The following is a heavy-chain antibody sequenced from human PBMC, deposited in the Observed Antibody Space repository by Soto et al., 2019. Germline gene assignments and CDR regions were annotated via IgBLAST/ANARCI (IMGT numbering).Heavy chain of an antibody. CDR3: TTDLWRLAVVLGSNRYLNS. Sequence: SVGLSCAASEFTCSDAWMSWVRQAPGKGLDWVGRIKSKSDGGTTEYAAPVRRRFTISRDNSKNTLYLQMNSLKSEDPAGYYSTTDLWRLAVVLGSNRYLNSWGQGT. V-gene: IGHV3-15*01. D-gene: IGHD2-21*01. CDR1: EFTCSDAW. J-gene: IGHJ4*02. CDR2: IKSKSDGGTT.